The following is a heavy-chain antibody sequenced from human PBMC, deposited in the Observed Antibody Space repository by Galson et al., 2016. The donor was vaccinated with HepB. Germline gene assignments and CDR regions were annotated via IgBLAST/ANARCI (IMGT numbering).Heavy chain of an antibody. Sequence: SETLSLTCTVSGGSISSYYWTWIRQPPGKGLEWIGYIYYSGSTKYNPSLKSRVTISVDTSKNQFSLKLSSVTAADTAVYYCATVLLEQQLVPVAFDIWGQGTKVTVSA. V-gene: IGHV4-59*01. CDR1: GGSISSYY. CDR3: ATVLLEQQLVPVAFDI. J-gene: IGHJ3*02. CDR2: IYYSGST. D-gene: IGHD6-13*01.